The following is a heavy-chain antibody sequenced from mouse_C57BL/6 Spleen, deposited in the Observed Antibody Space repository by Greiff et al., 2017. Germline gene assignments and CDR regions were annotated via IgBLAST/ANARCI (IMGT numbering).Heavy chain of an antibody. D-gene: IGHD2-4*01. CDR3: ARPLYDYDEDWFAY. Sequence: EVKLVESGGGLVKPGGSLKLSCAASGFTFSDYGMHWVRQAPEKGLEWVAYISSGSSTIYYADTVKGRFTISRDNAKNTLFVQMTSLRSEDTAMYYCARPLYDYDEDWFAYWGQGTLVTVSA. J-gene: IGHJ3*01. V-gene: IGHV5-17*01. CDR1: GFTFSDYG. CDR2: ISSGSSTI.